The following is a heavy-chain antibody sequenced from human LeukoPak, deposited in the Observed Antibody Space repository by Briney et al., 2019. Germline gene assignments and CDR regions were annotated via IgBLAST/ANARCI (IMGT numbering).Heavy chain of an antibody. CDR3: AREVYGPPDY. Sequence: PGGSLRLSCAASGFTFSSYAMHWVRQAPGKGLEYVSAISSNGGSTYYANSVKGRFTISRDNSKNTLYLQMGSLRAEDMAVYYCAREVYGPPDYWGQGTLVTVSS. CDR1: GFTFSSYA. CDR2: ISSNGGST. J-gene: IGHJ4*02. D-gene: IGHD4-17*01. V-gene: IGHV3-64*01.